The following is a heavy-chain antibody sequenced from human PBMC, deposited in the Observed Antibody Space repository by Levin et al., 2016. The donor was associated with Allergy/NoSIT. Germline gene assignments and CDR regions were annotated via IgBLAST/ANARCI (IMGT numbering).Heavy chain of an antibody. CDR2: INPSGGRT. J-gene: IGHJ4*02. D-gene: IGHD3-3*01. Sequence: GESLKISCAASGFTFSSYTMGWVRQAPGKGLDWVSDINPSGGRTFYSDSAKGRFTISRDNLKSTLFLQMSTLRAEDTAIYYCAKASAGGSAYDYWGRGTLVTVSS. V-gene: IGHV3-23*01. CDR3: AKASAGGSAYDY. CDR1: GFTFSSYT.